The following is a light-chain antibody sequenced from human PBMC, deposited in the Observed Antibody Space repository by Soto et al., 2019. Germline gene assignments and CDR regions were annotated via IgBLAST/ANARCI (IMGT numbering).Light chain of an antibody. CDR2: DVN. J-gene: IGLJ3*02. Sequence: QSALTQPRSVSGSPGQSVTISCTGTSNDVGGYNYVSWYQQHPGKAPKLLISDVNKRPSGVPDRFSGSKSGNTASLIISGLRAEDEADYYCCSYAGSSTWVFGGGTQVTVL. CDR1: SNDVGGYNY. V-gene: IGLV2-11*01. CDR3: CSYAGSSTWV.